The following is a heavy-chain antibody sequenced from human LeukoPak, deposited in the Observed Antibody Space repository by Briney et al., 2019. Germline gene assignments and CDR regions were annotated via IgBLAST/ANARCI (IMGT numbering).Heavy chain of an antibody. D-gene: IGHD2-15*01. Sequence: PGGSLRLSCVASGFTFTNAWMSWVRQAPGKGLEWVSGINWNGGSTGYADSVKGRFTISRDNAKNSLYLQMNSLRAEDTALYYCARDSCSGGSCYSEGYGMDVWGQGTTVTVSS. CDR3: ARDSCSGGSCYSEGYGMDV. J-gene: IGHJ6*02. CDR1: GFTFTNAW. V-gene: IGHV3-20*04. CDR2: INWNGGST.